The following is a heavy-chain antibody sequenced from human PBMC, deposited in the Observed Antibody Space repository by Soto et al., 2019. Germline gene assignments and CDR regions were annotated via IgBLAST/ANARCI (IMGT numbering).Heavy chain of an antibody. V-gene: IGHV1-18*01. CDR1: GYTFTSYG. CDR2: ISAYNGNT. CDR3: ARLIGSGDNNWFDP. D-gene: IGHD3-10*01. J-gene: IGHJ5*02. Sequence: QVQLVQSGAEVKEPGASVKVSCKTSGYTFTSYGISWVRQAPGQGLEWMGWISAYNGNTNYAQKLQGRVTMTTDTSTSTAYMGLRSLRSDDSAVYYCARLIGSGDNNWFDPWGQGTLVTVSS.